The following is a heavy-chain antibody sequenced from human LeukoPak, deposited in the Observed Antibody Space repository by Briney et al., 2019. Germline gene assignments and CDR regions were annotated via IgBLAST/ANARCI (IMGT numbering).Heavy chain of an antibody. CDR2: INHSGST. V-gene: IGHV4-34*01. D-gene: IGHD6-6*01. CDR1: GGSFSGYY. CDR3: ARGGGIAARLIGMDV. Sequence: PSQSLSLTCADYGGSFSGYYWSWIRQPPGKGLEWIGEINHSGSTNYNPSLKSRVTISVDTSKNQFSLKLSSVTAADTAVYYCARGGGIAARLIGMDVWGQGTTVTVSS. J-gene: IGHJ6*02.